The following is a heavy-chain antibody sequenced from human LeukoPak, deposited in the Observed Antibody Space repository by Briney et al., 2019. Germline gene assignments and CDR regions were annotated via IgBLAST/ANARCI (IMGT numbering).Heavy chain of an antibody. D-gene: IGHD3-10*01. V-gene: IGHV4-31*03. CDR2: IYYSGST. CDR3: ARDWGGGIWFGE. J-gene: IGHJ4*02. CDR1: GGSISSGGYY. Sequence: SQTLYLTCTVSGGSISSGGYYWSWIRQHPGKGLEWIGYIYYSGSTYYNPSLKSRVTISVDTSKNQFSLKLSCVTAADTAGYYCARDWGGGIWFGEWGQGTLVTVSS.